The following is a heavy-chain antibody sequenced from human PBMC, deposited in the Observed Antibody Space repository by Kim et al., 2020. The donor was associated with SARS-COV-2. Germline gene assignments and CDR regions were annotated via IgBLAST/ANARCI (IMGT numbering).Heavy chain of an antibody. J-gene: IGHJ4*02. D-gene: IGHD3-10*01. Sequence: GGSLRLSCKVSGITVNSNIMTWVRQAPGKGLEYVSVIYHTGYAYYAESVKGRFTLSRHNSENTLYLQMNSLRPEDTAVYYCTRATYDYGSGMTSPKYFFDYWGRGTLVTVNS. CDR3: TRATYDYGSGMTSPKYFFDY. CDR2: IYHTGYA. V-gene: IGHV3-53*04. CDR1: GITVNSNI.